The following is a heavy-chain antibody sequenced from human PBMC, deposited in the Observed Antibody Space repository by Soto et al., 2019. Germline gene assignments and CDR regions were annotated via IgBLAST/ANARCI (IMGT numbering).Heavy chain of an antibody. Sequence: GGSLRLSCAASGFTFSSYGMHWVRQAPGKGLEWVVVIWYDGSNKYHADSVKGRFTISRDNSKNTLYLQMNSLRAEDTAVYYCARDSAILSYYFDYWGQGTLVTVSS. CDR2: IWYDGSNK. CDR3: ARDSAILSYYFDY. CDR1: GFTFSSYG. J-gene: IGHJ4*02. V-gene: IGHV3-33*01. D-gene: IGHD6-25*01.